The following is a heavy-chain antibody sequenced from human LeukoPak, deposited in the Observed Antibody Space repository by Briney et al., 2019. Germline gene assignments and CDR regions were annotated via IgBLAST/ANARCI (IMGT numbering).Heavy chain of an antibody. CDR1: GFTFSYYS. J-gene: IGHJ3*01. V-gene: IGHV3-48*02. CDR2: SNTDGTI. CDR3: VRDRDYAFDF. Sequence: GGSLRLSCAASGFTFSYYSMNWVRQAPGKGLEWISYSNTDGTISYADSVKGRFTISRDNAENSLYMQMNSLRDEDTAVYFCVRDRDYAFDFWGQGTMVTVSS.